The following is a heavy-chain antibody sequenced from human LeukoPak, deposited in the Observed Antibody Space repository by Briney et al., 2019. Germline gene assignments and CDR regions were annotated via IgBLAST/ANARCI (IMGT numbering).Heavy chain of an antibody. CDR1: GFTFSSYA. J-gene: IGHJ4*02. V-gene: IGHV3-23*01. CDR2: ISGSGGTT. CDR3: AKEERYSYGEMKSDY. D-gene: IGHD5-18*01. Sequence: GGSLRLSCAASGFTFSSYAMSWVRQAPGKGLEWVSAISGSGGTTYYADSVKGRFTISRDNSKNTLYLQMNSLRAEDTAVYYCAKEERYSYGEMKSDYWGQGTLVTVSS.